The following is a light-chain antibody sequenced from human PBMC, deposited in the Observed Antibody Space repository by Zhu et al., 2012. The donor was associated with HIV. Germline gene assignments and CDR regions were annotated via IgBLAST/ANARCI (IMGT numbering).Light chain of an antibody. J-gene: IGKJ4*01. Sequence: IVLTQSPATLSLSPGERATVSCRASGSVRSFLAWYQQKPGQAPRLLIYDTSKRATGIPARFSGSGSGTDFTLTISSLEPEDFALYYCQQRSNWPLTFGGGTKVEDQT. V-gene: IGKV3-11*01. CDR3: QQRSNWPLT. CDR1: GSVRSF. CDR2: DTS.